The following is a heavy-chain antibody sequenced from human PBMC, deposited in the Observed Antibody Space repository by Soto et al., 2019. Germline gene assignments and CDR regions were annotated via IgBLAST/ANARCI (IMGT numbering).Heavy chain of an antibody. Sequence: PGGSLRLSGSASGFTLSSYGMHWVRQAPGKGLEWVAVIWYDGSNKYYADSVKGRFTISRDNSKNTLYLQMNSLRAEDTAVYYCARDPEYSSSFDYWGQGTLVTVSS. V-gene: IGHV3-33*01. J-gene: IGHJ4*02. CDR1: GFTLSSYG. CDR3: ARDPEYSSSFDY. CDR2: IWYDGSNK. D-gene: IGHD6-6*01.